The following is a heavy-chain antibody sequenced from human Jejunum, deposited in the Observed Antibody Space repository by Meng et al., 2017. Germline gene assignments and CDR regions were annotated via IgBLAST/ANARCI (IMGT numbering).Heavy chain of an antibody. CDR3: ARGNGWHDY. D-gene: IGHD6-19*01. CDR1: GFTFRKYV. Sequence: VQRGEFGGGLAQPGGSLRLSCAASGFTFRKYVMSWVRQAPGKGLEGVSSVRDNDAATFYADSVKGRFTVSRDDSKNTLYLQMNSLRTEDTAVYYCARGNGWHDYWGQGTLVTVSS. J-gene: IGHJ4*02. CDR2: VRDNDAAT. V-gene: IGHV3-23*04.